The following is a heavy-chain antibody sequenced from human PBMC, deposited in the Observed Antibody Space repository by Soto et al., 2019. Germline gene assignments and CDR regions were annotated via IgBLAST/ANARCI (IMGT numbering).Heavy chain of an antibody. CDR3: ARHENGCSGGSCYSDDAFDI. J-gene: IGHJ3*02. D-gene: IGHD2-15*01. CDR2: IYPGDSDT. CDR1: GYSFTSYW. Sequence: PGESLKISCKGSGYSFTSYWIGWVRQMPGKGLEWMGIIYPGDSDTRYSPSFQGQVTISADKSISTAYLQWSSLKASDTAMYYCARHENGCSGGSCYSDDAFDIWGQGTMVTVSS. V-gene: IGHV5-51*01.